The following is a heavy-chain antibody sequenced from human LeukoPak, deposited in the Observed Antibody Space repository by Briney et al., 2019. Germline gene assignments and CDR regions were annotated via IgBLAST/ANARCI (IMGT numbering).Heavy chain of an antibody. CDR3: ARDSYDFWSGISMDY. CDR1: GFTFSSYG. Sequence: GGSLRLSCAASGFTFSSYGMHWVRQAPGKGLEWVAVIWYDGSNKYYADSVKGRFTISRDNSKNTLYLQMNSLRAEDTAVYYCARDSYDFWSGISMDYWGQGTLVTVSS. CDR2: IWYDGSNK. D-gene: IGHD3-3*01. J-gene: IGHJ4*02. V-gene: IGHV3-33*01.